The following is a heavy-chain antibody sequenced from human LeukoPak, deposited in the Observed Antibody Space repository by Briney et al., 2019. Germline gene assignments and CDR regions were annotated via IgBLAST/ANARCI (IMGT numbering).Heavy chain of an antibody. D-gene: IGHD4-17*01. CDR2: IYTSGST. V-gene: IGHV4-61*02. J-gene: IGHJ4*02. Sequence: PWENLSLTCTVSGVSISSGSYHWSWIRQPAGQGLEWIVRIYTSGSTNYNPSLKSRLTISVDTSKNQFSLKLSSVTAADTAVYYCARHKVTTVTNFDYWGQGTLVTVSS. CDR3: ARHKVTTVTNFDY. CDR1: GVSISSGSYH.